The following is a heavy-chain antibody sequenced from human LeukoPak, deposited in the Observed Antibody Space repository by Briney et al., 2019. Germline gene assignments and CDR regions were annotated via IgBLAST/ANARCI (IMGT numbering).Heavy chain of an antibody. J-gene: IGHJ5*02. CDR2: INHSGST. CDR3: ARSSNLAYNWFDP. V-gene: IGHV4-34*01. CDR1: GGSFSGYH. D-gene: IGHD2-2*01. Sequence: SETLSLTCGVHGGSFSGYHWSWIRQPPGKGLEWIGEINHSGSTNYNSSLKSRVTISVDTSKNQFSLKLSSVTAADTAVYYCARSSNLAYNWFDPWGKGTLVTVSS.